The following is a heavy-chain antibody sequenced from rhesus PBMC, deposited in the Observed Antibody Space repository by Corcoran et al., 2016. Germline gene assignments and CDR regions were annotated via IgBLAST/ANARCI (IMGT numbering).Heavy chain of an antibody. CDR3: ARQEVVVTKGFDL. CDR1: GGSFSSYW. D-gene: IGHD3-16*01. CDR2: INGNSGPT. Sequence: QAQLQASGPGLVKPSETLSLTCAVSGGSFSSYWWSWIRQPPGMGLEWSGEINGNSGPTRDTPSRESRVTSAKDASKDHVSLNLRSVTAADTAVYYCARQEVVVTKGFDLWSQGILVTVSS. V-gene: IGHV4-80*01. J-gene: IGHJ4*01.